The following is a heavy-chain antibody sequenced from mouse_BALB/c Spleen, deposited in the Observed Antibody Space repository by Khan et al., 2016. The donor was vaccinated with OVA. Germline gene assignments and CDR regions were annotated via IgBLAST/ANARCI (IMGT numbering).Heavy chain of an antibody. Sequence: VQLQQSGAELVKPGASVKLSCTASGFNIKDTYIHWVKQRPEQGLEWIGRIDPEFGNTKYDPKFQDKATIIADTSSNTAYLHLSSLTSEDTADYFCTRTEIHYYGSYAMDYWGQGTSVTVSS. D-gene: IGHD1-2*01. CDR1: GFNIKDTY. J-gene: IGHJ4*01. V-gene: IGHV14-3*02. CDR2: IDPEFGNT. CDR3: TRTEIHYYGSYAMDY.